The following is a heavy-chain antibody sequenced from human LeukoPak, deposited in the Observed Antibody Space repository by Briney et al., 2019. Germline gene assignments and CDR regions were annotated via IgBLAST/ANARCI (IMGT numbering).Heavy chain of an antibody. V-gene: IGHV6-1*01. CDR3: AGTTDYSSFLAY. CDR1: GDSVSSNSGV. J-gene: IGHJ4*02. D-gene: IGHD4-11*01. CDR2: TYYRSKWHN. Sequence: SQTLSLTCAISGDSVSSNSGVWNWIRQSPSRGLEWLGRTYYRSKWHNEYAESVKSRISINPDTSKNQFSLQLNSVTSEDTAEYFCAGTTDYSSFLAYWGQGTLVTVSS.